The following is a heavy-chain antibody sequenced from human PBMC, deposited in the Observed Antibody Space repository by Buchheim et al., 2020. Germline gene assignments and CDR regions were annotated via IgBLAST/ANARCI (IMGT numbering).Heavy chain of an antibody. CDR3: ITGVVGAPYTFF. CDR1: GFTFSDVW. V-gene: IGHV3-15*01. CDR2: IKSKTAGETT. D-gene: IGHD2-15*01. Sequence: EVQLVESGGGLVKPGGCLRLSCAASGFTFSDVWMSWVRQAPGKGLEWVGRIKSKTAGETTDYAEHVKGRFSISRDDSKNTLYLQMSSLKTEDTAVYFCITGVVGAPYTFFWGQGTL. J-gene: IGHJ4*02.